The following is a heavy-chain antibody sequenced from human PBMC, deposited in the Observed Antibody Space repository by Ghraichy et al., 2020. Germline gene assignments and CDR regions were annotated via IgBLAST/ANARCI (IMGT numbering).Heavy chain of an antibody. V-gene: IGHV6-1*01. CDR1: GDSVSNTGAA. CDR2: TYYTSKWEN. CDR3: VRITDRNYADY. Sequence: SQTLSLTCAISGDSVSNTGAAWNWIRQSPLRGLEWLGRTYYTSKWENDYAVSVKSRITINPDTSKNQVSLHLNYVTPDDTAVYFCVRITDRNYADYWGQGTLVTVSS. J-gene: IGHJ4*02.